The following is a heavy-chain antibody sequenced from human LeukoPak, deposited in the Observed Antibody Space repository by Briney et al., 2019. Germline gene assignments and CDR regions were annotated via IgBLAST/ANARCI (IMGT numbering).Heavy chain of an antibody. CDR3: ARAPYSSRWYYFDY. CDR1: GGSISSYY. CDR2: IYYSGST. Sequence: ETLSLTCTVSGGSISSYYWSWIRQPPGKGLEWIGYIYYSGSTNYNPSLKSRVTISVDTSKNQFSLKLSSVTAADTAVYYCARAPYSSRWYYFDYWGQGTLVTVSS. V-gene: IGHV4-59*01. J-gene: IGHJ4*02. D-gene: IGHD6-13*01.